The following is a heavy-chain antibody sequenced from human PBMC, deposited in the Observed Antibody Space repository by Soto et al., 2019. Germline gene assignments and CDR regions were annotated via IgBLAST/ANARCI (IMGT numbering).Heavy chain of an antibody. D-gene: IGHD3-9*01. CDR3: ARRGLRYFDWLLSGDYYYYYMDV. J-gene: IGHJ6*03. Sequence: PSETLSLTCTVSGGSISSSSYYWGWIRQPPGKGLEWIGSIYYSGSTYYNPSLKSRVTISVDTSKNQFSLKLSSVTAADTAVYYCARRGLRYFDWLLSGDYYYYYMDVGGKGTTVTVSS. CDR2: IYYSGST. CDR1: GGSISSSSYY. V-gene: IGHV4-39*01.